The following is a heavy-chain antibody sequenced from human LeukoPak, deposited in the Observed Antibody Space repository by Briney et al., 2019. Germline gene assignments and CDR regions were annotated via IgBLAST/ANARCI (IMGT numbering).Heavy chain of an antibody. J-gene: IGHJ4*02. CDR2: IYYSGSS. CDR1: GGSISSSTYY. V-gene: IGHV4-39*05. CDR3: VILARRDSCYPY. D-gene: IGHD2-15*01. Sequence: PSETPSLTCTVSGGSISSSTYYWGWIRQPPGKGLEWIGNIYYSGSSYYNPSLKSRITISVDTSKNQFSLKLSSVTAADTAVYYCVILARRDSCYPYWGQGTLVTVSS.